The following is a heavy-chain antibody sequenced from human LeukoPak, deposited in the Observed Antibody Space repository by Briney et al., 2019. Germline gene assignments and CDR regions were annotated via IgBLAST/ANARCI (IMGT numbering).Heavy chain of an antibody. CDR3: ARDVAGDYYDSSGYDY. CDR2: INHSGST. J-gene: IGHJ4*02. V-gene: IGHV4-34*01. Sequence: SETLSLTCAVYGGSFSGYYWSWIRQPPGKGLEWIGEINHSGSTNYNPSLKSRVTISVDTSKNQFSLKLSSVTAADTAVYYCARDVAGDYYDSSGYDYWGQGTLVTVSS. D-gene: IGHD3-22*01. CDR1: GGSFSGYY.